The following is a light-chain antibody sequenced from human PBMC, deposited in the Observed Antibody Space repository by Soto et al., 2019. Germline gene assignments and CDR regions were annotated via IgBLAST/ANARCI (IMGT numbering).Light chain of an antibody. V-gene: IGLV2-8*01. CDR1: SSDVGGYNY. CDR2: EVS. Sequence: QSALTQPPSASGSPGQSVTISCSGTSSDVGGYNYVSWYQQHPGKAPKLMICEVSKRPSGVPDRFSGSKSGNTASLTVSGLQGEDEADYYCSSYAGSRGMVFGGGPKRTVL. CDR3: SSYAGSRGMV. J-gene: IGLJ2*01.